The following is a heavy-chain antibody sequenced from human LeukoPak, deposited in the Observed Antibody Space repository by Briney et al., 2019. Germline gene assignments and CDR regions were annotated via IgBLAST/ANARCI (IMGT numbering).Heavy chain of an antibody. J-gene: IGHJ5*02. Sequence: KVSGPTLVKPTQTLTLTCTFSGFSLSASGVAVGWISQPPGKALEWLALIHWDDDKRYSPSLKSRLTITKDTSKNQVVLRVTNMDPVDTATYYCAHKGREGGWFDPWGQGTLVTVSS. V-gene: IGHV2-5*02. CDR3: AHKGREGGWFDP. D-gene: IGHD3-16*01. CDR1: GFSLSASGVA. CDR2: IHWDDDK.